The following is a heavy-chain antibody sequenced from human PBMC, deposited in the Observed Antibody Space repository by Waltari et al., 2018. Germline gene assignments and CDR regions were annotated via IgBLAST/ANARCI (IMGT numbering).Heavy chain of an antibody. D-gene: IGHD6-13*01. J-gene: IGHJ6*02. CDR1: GDPISRGTYS. V-gene: IGHV4-61*02. CDR2: MYGSGST. CDR3: ARDHSTSWHNYHGMDV. Sequence: QVQLQESGPGLVKPSQTLSLTSTVSGDPISRGTYSWSWIRQPAGKGLEWIGRMYGSGSTNYKPSLKSRITISVDTSKNQFSLKLSSVTAADTGVYYCARDHSTSWHNYHGMDVWGQGTTVTVSS.